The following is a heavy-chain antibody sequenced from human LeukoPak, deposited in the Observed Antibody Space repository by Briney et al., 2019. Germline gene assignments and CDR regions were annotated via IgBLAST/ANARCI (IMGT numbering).Heavy chain of an antibody. V-gene: IGHV3-53*01. D-gene: IGHD4/OR15-4a*01. J-gene: IGHJ4*02. CDR3: ARRAGAYSHPYDY. Sequence: GGSLRLSCTVSGFTVSSNSMSWVRQAPGKGLEWVSFIYSDNTHYSDSVKGRFTISRDNSKNTLYLQMNSLRAGDTAVYYCARRAGAYSHPYDYWGQGTLVTVSS. CDR2: IYSDNT. CDR1: GFTVSSNS.